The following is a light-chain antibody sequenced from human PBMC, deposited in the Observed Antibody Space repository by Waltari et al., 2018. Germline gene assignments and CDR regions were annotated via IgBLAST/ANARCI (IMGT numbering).Light chain of an antibody. CDR1: NIDSKR. J-gene: IGLJ2*01. CDR3: QVWDDSNNSGV. Sequence: SYVLTQTPSVSLAPGQTARITCGGDNIDSKRDHGYQLQPGQAPVLVMFYDSDRPPGIPDRFSGSNSGNTATLTISRVEDEDEADYFCQVWDDSNNSGVFGGGTKLTVL. V-gene: IGLV3-21*04. CDR2: YDS.